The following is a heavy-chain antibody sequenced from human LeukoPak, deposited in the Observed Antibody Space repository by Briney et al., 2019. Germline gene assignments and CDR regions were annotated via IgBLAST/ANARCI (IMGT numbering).Heavy chain of an antibody. D-gene: IGHD6-13*01. CDR3: ARRASSWYVYYYYMDV. CDR1: GYTFTSYY. CDR2: INPSGGST. V-gene: IGHV1-46*01. Sequence: GASVKVSCKASGYTFTSYYMHWVRQAPGQGLEWMGIINPSGGSTSYAQKFQGRVTMTRDMSTSTVYMELSSLRSEDTAVYYCARRASSWYVYYYYMDVWGKGTTVTVSS. J-gene: IGHJ6*03.